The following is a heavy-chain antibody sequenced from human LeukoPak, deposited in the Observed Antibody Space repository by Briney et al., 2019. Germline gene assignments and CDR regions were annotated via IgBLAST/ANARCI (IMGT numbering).Heavy chain of an antibody. CDR3: AREGSLNFDY. Sequence: SETLSPTFTVSRGSLSRYYRGGVPHPAREGLEWIGRIYTSGSTNYTPYLQSRLTISVDTSKTQFSLKLRSVTAADTAVYYCAREGSLNFDYWGEGTRVTVSS. V-gene: IGHV4-4*07. CDR1: RGSLSRYY. CDR2: IYTSGST. J-gene: IGHJ4*02. D-gene: IGHD2-15*01.